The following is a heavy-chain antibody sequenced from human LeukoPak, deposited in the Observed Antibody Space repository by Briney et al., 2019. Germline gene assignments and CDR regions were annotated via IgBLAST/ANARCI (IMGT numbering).Heavy chain of an antibody. CDR1: GFTFSSYE. CDR3: ARLRGYSYGYGDY. Sequence: SGESLRLSCAASGFTFSSYEMNWVRQAPGKGLEWVSYISSSGSTIYYADSVKGRFTISRDNAKNSLYLQMVSLRAEDTAVYYCARLRGYSYGYGDYWGQGTLVTVSS. CDR2: ISSSGSTI. J-gene: IGHJ4*02. V-gene: IGHV3-48*03. D-gene: IGHD5-18*01.